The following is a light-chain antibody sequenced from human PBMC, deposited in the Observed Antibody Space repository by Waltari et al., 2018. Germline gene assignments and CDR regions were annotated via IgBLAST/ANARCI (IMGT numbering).Light chain of an antibody. V-gene: IGLV6-57*03. CDR3: QSYDLNSRVV. Sequence: FMLTQPHSVSESPGKTVTISCTRSSANLARNYVQWYQQRPGGAPTTIIYEDTQRPSGVPDRFSGSIDSSSNSASLTISGLITEDEADYYCQSYDLNSRVVFGGRTKLTVL. CDR2: EDT. CDR1: SANLARNY. J-gene: IGLJ2*01.